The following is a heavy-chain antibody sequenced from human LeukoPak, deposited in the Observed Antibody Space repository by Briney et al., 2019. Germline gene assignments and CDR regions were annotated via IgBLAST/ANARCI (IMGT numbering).Heavy chain of an antibody. Sequence: PSETLTLTCTVSGGSISSSNYYWGWIRQPPGKGLEWIGKIFRGGSTSYNPSLMSRLTMSMDTSKNQFSLQLTSVTAADTAVYYCARYDSLGSGSTQLEHWGQGILVTISS. V-gene: IGHV4-39*07. CDR1: GGSISSSNYY. J-gene: IGHJ1*01. D-gene: IGHD3-3*01. CDR2: IFRGGST. CDR3: ARYDSLGSGSTQLEH.